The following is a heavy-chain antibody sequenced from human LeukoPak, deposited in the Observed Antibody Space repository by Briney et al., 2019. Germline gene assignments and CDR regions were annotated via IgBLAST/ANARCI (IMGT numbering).Heavy chain of an antibody. J-gene: IGHJ5*01. CDR1: AGSISNYY. Sequence: PSETLSLTCTVSAGSISNYYWSWIRQLPGKGLEWIGYIYNSGITNYNPSLKSRVTVSVDTSKNQFSLRLTSVTAADTAVYYCARSVPSLDYLFDSWGHGTLVTVSS. CDR3: ARSVPSLDYLFDS. V-gene: IGHV4-59*08. CDR2: IYNSGIT. D-gene: IGHD4-11*01.